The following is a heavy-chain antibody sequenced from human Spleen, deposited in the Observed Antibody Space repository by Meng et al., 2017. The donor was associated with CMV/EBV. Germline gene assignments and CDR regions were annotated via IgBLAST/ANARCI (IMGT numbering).Heavy chain of an antibody. CDR1: GYSFTRYY. CDR2: INPSGGST. Sequence: CKASGYSFTRYYMHWVRQAPGQGLEWMGIINPSGGSTDYAQKFQGRVTMTRDTSTSTVYMELSSLRSEDTAMYYCARVYGGNYIFDYWGQGTLVTVSS. V-gene: IGHV1-46*01. D-gene: IGHD1-26*01. CDR3: ARVYGGNYIFDY. J-gene: IGHJ4*02.